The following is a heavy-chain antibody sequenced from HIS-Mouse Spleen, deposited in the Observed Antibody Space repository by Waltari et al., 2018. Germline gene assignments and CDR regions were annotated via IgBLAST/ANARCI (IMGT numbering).Heavy chain of an antibody. CDR3: AREIPYSSSWYDWYFDL. D-gene: IGHD6-13*01. Sequence: QLQLQESSPGLVKPSETLSLTCTVSGGSISSSSYYWGWIRQPPGKGLEWSGRIYYSGNPCYHPSLKVRGTISVDTSKYQFSLQLSSVTAADTAVYYCAREIPYSSSWYDWYFDLWGRGTLVTVSS. CDR2: IYYSGNP. V-gene: IGHV4-39*07. CDR1: GGSISSSSYY. J-gene: IGHJ2*01.